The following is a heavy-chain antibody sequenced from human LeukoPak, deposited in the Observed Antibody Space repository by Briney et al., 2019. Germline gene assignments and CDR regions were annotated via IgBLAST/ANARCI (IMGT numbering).Heavy chain of an antibody. D-gene: IGHD6-19*01. Sequence: GGSLRLSCAASGFTFDDYAMHWVRQAPGKGLEWVSGISWSSGSIGYADSVKGRFTISRDNAKNSLYLQMNSLRAEDTALYYCAKDKIAVAGNYFDYWGQGTLVTVSS. CDR1: GFTFDDYA. V-gene: IGHV3-9*01. CDR2: ISWSSGSI. J-gene: IGHJ4*02. CDR3: AKDKIAVAGNYFDY.